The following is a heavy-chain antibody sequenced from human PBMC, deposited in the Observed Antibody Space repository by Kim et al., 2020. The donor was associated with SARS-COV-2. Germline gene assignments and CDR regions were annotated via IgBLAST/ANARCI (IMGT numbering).Heavy chain of an antibody. V-gene: IGHV1-2*02. CDR3: ARDRCITMVRGVIICYFDY. J-gene: IGHJ4*02. CDR1: GYTFTGYY. CDR2: INPNSGGT. Sequence: ASVKVSCKASGYTFTGYYMHWVRQAPGQGLEWMGWINPNSGGTNYAQKFQGRVTMTRDTSISTAYMELSRLRSDDTAVYYCARDRCITMVRGVIICYFDYWGQGTLVTVSS. D-gene: IGHD3-10*01.